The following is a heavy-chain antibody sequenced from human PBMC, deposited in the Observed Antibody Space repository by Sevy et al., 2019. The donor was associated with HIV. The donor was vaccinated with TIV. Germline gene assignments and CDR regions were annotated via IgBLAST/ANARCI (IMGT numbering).Heavy chain of an antibody. CDR3: ARENVDIVATIDYYYYYMDV. CDR2: IIPMFGTA. D-gene: IGHD5-12*01. Sequence: ASVKVSCKASGGTFSSYVISWVRQAPGQGLEWMGRIIPMFGTANYAQKFQGRVTITADESTSTAYMELGSLRSEDTAVYYCARENVDIVATIDYYYYYMDVWGKGTTVTVSS. CDR1: GGTFSSYV. J-gene: IGHJ6*03. V-gene: IGHV1-69*13.